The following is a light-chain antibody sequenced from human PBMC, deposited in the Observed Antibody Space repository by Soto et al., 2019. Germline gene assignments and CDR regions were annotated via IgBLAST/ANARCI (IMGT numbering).Light chain of an antibody. V-gene: IGLV1-40*01. Sequence: QSVLTQPPSVSGAPGQRXTISCTGSSSNIGAGYDVHWYQQLPGTAPKLLIYGNSNRPSGVPDRFSGSKSGTSASLAITGLQAEDEADYYCQSYDSSLSALFGGGTQLTVL. CDR2: GNS. CDR3: QSYDSSLSAL. J-gene: IGLJ3*02. CDR1: SSNIGAGYD.